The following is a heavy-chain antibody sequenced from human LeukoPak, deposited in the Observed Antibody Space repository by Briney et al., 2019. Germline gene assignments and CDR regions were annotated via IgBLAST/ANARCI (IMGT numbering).Heavy chain of an antibody. V-gene: IGHV1-24*01. CDR2: FDPEDGET. CDR1: GYTLTELS. J-gene: IGHJ4*02. Sequence: ASVKVSCKVSGYTLTELSLHWVRQAPGKGLEWMGGFDPEDGETIYAQKFQGRVTMTEDTSTDTAYMELSSLRSADTAVYYCATGSGLERRSSPIDYWGQGTLVTVSS. D-gene: IGHD1-1*01. CDR3: ATGSGLERRSSPIDY.